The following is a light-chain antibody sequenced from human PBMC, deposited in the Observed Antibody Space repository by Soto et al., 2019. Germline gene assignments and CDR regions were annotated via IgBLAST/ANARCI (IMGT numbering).Light chain of an antibody. CDR2: GSS. CDR1: QSVSSN. CDR3: QKYNNWPPT. Sequence: EIVMTQSPATLSVSPGERATLSCRASQSVSSNLAWNQQKPGQAHRPLISGSSTRATGIPARFSASGSGTEFTLTISSLQSEDFAVYYCQKYNNWPPTFGQGTKVEIK. V-gene: IGKV3-15*01. J-gene: IGKJ1*01.